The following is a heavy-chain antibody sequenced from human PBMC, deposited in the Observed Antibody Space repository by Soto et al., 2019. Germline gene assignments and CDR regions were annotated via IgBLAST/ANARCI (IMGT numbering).Heavy chain of an antibody. Sequence: SETLSLTCAVSGYSISSCYYWGLIRQPPVKVLCLIGSIYHSGSTYYNPSLKSRVTISVDTSKNQFSLKLSSVTAADTAVYYCAREQGSITMIVVVIPGAFDIWGQGTMVTVSS. CDR3: AREQGSITMIVVVIPGAFDI. CDR1: GYSISSCYY. D-gene: IGHD3-22*01. CDR2: IYHSGST. J-gene: IGHJ3*02. V-gene: IGHV4-38-2*02.